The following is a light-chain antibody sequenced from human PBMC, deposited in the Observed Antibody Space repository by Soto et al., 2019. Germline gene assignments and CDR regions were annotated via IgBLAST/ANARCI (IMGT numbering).Light chain of an antibody. CDR1: SSSIGAGYG. V-gene: IGLV1-40*01. J-gene: IGLJ1*01. Sequence: QSVLTQPPSVSGAPGQRITISCTGLSSSIGAGYGVHWYQHLPGTAPRLLISRNSNRPSGVPDRFSGSKSGTSASLAIAGLQAEDEADYYCQSYDSSLNVYVFGTGTKLTVL. CDR3: QSYDSSLNVYV. CDR2: RNS.